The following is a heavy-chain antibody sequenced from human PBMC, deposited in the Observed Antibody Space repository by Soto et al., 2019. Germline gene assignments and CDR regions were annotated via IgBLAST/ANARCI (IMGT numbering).Heavy chain of an antibody. CDR1: GGSISNFD. CDR3: ARAPMVLSRSYFDS. J-gene: IGHJ4*02. Sequence: SETLSLTCTVSGGSISNFDWSGIRQPPGKGLEWIGYISYSGNTNYNPSLKSRVSISVDTSKNQLSLNLTSVTAADTAVYYCARAPMVLSRSYFDSWGQGTPVTVSS. V-gene: IGHV4-59*01. D-gene: IGHD2-8*01. CDR2: ISYSGNT.